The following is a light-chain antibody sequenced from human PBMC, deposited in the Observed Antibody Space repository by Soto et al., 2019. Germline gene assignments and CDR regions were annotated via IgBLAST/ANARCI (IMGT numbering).Light chain of an antibody. CDR1: QGVSRK. V-gene: IGKV3-15*01. CDR2: GAS. J-gene: IGKJ4*01. Sequence: DIVMTPSPATLSVAPGERVTFSCRASQGVSRKLAWYQHKPGQAPRPLISGASTGATGIPARFSGSGSGTEFTLTISSLQSEDCAIYYCQQYHTWPITFGGGTKVDIK. CDR3: QQYHTWPIT.